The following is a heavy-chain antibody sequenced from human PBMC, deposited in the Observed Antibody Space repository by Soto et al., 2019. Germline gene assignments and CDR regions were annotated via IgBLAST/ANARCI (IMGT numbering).Heavy chain of an antibody. D-gene: IGHD3-3*01. CDR3: ATLKFFEWPRGLSLYSYGLDI. CDR2: ISYNGGNQ. CDR1: GFTFNNYG. Sequence: QAGGSLRLSCAASGFTFNNYGMHWVRQAPGKGLEWVVVISYNGGNQYYADSVKGRFTISRDNSKKTLYLQMNSLRADDTAVYYCATLKFFEWPRGLSLYSYGLDIWGQGTTVTVSS. V-gene: IGHV3-30*03. J-gene: IGHJ6*02.